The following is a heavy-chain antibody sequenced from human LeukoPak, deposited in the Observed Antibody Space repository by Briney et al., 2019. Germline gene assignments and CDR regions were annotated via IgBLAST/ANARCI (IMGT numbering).Heavy chain of an antibody. CDR1: GYTFTSYG. CDR3: AGVARGSGSYYISDY. J-gene: IGHJ4*02. V-gene: IGHV1-18*01. D-gene: IGHD3-10*01. Sequence: GASVKVSCKASGYTFTSYGISWVRQAPGQGLEWMGWISAYNGNTNYAQKLQGRVTMTTDTSTSTAYMELRSLRSDDTAVYYCAGVARGSGSYYISDYWGQGTLVTVSS. CDR2: ISAYNGNT.